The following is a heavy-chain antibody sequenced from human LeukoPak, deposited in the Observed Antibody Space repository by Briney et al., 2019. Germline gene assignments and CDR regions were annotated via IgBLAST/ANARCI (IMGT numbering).Heavy chain of an antibody. V-gene: IGHV1-18*01. CDR2: ISAYNGNT. Sequence: ASVNVSYKASGYTFTIYGISWVRQAPGQGLEWMGWISAYNGNTNYAQKLQGRVTMTTDTSTSTAYMELRSLRSDDTAVYYCARNSIAVAARGHIDYWGQGTLVTVSS. CDR3: ARNSIAVAARGHIDY. J-gene: IGHJ4*02. CDR1: GYTFTIYG. D-gene: IGHD6-19*01.